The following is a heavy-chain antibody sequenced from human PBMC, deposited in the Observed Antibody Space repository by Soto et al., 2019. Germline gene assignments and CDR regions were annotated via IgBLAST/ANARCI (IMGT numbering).Heavy chain of an antibody. CDR2: INHSGST. Sequence: SETLSLTCAVYGGSFSGYYWSWIRQPPGKGLEWIGEINHSGSTNYNPSLKSRVTISVDTSKNQFSLKLSSVTAEDTAVYYCAKTSGYDKPFDYWGQGTLVTAPQ. CDR1: GGSFSGYY. D-gene: IGHD5-12*01. V-gene: IGHV4-34*01. J-gene: IGHJ4*02. CDR3: AKTSGYDKPFDY.